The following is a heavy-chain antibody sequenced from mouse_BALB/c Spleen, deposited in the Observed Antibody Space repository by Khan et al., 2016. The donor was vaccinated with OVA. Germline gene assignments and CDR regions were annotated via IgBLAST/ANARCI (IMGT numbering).Heavy chain of an antibody. Sequence: QVQLQQSGAELAKPGDSVKMSCTASGYTFTTYWIHWVKQRPVQGLEWIGYLNPTTVYPEYNQNFQDKATLTTDKSSSAAYMQLSSLTSEDSAVYYCKRRGLYGLFAFWGQGTLVTVAA. CDR1: GYTFTTYW. CDR3: KRRGLYGLFAF. CDR2: LNPTTVYP. V-gene: IGHV1-7*01. J-gene: IGHJ3*01. D-gene: IGHD1-1*02.